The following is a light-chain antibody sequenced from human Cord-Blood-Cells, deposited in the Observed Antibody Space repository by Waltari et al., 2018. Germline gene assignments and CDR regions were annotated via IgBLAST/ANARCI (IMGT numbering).Light chain of an antibody. J-gene: IGKJ2*01. CDR1: QSVSSN. CDR2: GAS. CDR3: QQYNNWPYT. V-gene: IGKV3-15*01. Sequence: EIVMTQSPATLSVSPGARATLSCRASQSVSSNLAWYQQKPGQAPRLLIYGASTRATGIPARFSGSGAGTEFTLTISSLQSEDFAVYYCQQYNNWPYTVGQGTKLEIK.